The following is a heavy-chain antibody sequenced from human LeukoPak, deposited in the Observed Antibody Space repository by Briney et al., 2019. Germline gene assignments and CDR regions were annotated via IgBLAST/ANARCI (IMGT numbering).Heavy chain of an antibody. D-gene: IGHD5-24*01. CDR1: GGSFSSTNYF. Sequence: PSETLSLTCTVSGGSFSSTNYFWGWIRQPPGKGLEWIGSIYYSGSTNYNPSLKSRVTISVDTSKNQFSLKLSSVTAADTAVYYCARVPSAGYNEIDYWGQGTLVTVSS. CDR3: ARVPSAGYNEIDY. J-gene: IGHJ4*02. V-gene: IGHV4-39*07. CDR2: IYYSGST.